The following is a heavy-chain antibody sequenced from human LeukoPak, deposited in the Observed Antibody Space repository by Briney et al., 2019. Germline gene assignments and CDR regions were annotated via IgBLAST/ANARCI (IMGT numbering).Heavy chain of an antibody. D-gene: IGHD2-15*01. CDR3: ARVGCSGGSCYSDY. V-gene: IGHV4-59*01. Sequence: SETRSFTCTVSGGSISSYYWSWIRQPPGKGLEWIGYIYYSGSTNYSPSLKSRVTISVDTSKNQFSLKLSSVTAADTAVYYCARVGCSGGSCYSDYWGQGTLVTVSS. CDR2: IYYSGST. CDR1: GGSISSYY. J-gene: IGHJ4*02.